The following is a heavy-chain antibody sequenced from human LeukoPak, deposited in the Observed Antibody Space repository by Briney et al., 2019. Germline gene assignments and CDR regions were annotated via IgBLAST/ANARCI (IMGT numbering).Heavy chain of an antibody. J-gene: IGHJ4*02. CDR3: ARGDSGYDSVDY. V-gene: IGHV4-59*01. CDR2: VYYSGST. Sequence: SETLSLTCTVSGGSISSYYWSWIRQPPGKGLEWIGYVYYSGSTNYNPSLKSRVTISVDTSKNQFSLKLSSVSAADTAVYYCARGDSGYDSVDYWGQGTLVTVSS. CDR1: GGSISSYY. D-gene: IGHD5-12*01.